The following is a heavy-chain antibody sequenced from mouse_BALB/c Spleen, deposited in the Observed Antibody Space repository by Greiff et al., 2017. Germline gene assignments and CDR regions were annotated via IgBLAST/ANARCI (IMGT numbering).Heavy chain of an antibody. Sequence: EVKLMESGPELVKPGASVKMSCKASGYTFTSYVMHWVKQKPGQGLEWIGYINPYNDGTKYNEKFKGKATLTSDKSSSTAYMELSSLTSEDSAVYYCARSGDGNYDYYAMDYWGQGTSVTVSS. J-gene: IGHJ4*01. CDR2: INPYNDGT. D-gene: IGHD2-1*01. CDR3: ARSGDGNYDYYAMDY. CDR1: GYTFTSYV. V-gene: IGHV1-14*01.